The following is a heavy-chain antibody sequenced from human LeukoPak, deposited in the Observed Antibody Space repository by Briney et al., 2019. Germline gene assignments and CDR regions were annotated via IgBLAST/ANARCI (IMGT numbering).Heavy chain of an antibody. CDR1: GYTFTSYG. CDR3: ARAREWELPDLFDY. D-gene: IGHD1-26*01. Sequence: ASVTVSCKASGYTFTSYGISWVRQAPGQGLEWMGWISAYNGNTNYAQKLQGRVTMTTDTSTSTAYMGLRSLRSDDTAVYYCARAREWELPDLFDYWGQGTLVTVSS. CDR2: ISAYNGNT. J-gene: IGHJ4*02. V-gene: IGHV1-18*01.